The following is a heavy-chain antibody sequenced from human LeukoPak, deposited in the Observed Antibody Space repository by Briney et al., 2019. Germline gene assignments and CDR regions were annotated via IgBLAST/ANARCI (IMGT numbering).Heavy chain of an antibody. J-gene: IGHJ4*02. CDR3: ARASYDFWSGYSALFDY. CDR1: GFTFSSYA. Sequence: PGGSLRLSCAASGFTFSSYAMSWVRQAPGKGLEWVSAISGSGGSTYYADSVKGRFTISRDNSKNTLYLQMNSLRAEDTAVYYCARASYDFWSGYSALFDYWGQGTLVTVSS. D-gene: IGHD3-3*01. V-gene: IGHV3-23*01. CDR2: ISGSGGST.